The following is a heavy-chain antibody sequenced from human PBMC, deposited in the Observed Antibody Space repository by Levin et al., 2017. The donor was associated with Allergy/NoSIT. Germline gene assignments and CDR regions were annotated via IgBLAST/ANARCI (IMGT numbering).Heavy chain of an antibody. CDR2: IDPSDSYT. D-gene: IGHD2-15*01. V-gene: IGHV5-10-1*01. CDR1: GYSFTSYW. CDR3: ARHFLSRGGVVVVAATQEDY. J-gene: IGHJ4*02. Sequence: GESLKISCKGSGYSFTSYWISWVRQMPGKGLEWMGRIDPSDSYTNYSPSFQGHVTISADKSISTAYLQWSSLKASDTAMYYCARHFLSRGGVVVVAATQEDYWGQGTLVTVSS.